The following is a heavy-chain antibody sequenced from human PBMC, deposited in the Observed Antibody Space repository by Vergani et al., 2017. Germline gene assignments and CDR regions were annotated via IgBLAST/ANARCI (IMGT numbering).Heavy chain of an antibody. Sequence: QVQLQESGPGLVKPSETLSLTCIVSGGSISPYYWSWIRQPAGKGLEWIGRIYTSESTNYNPSLKSRVTMSVDTSKNQFSLKLSAVTAADPAGYYCAREYSSSVGFLAYWGQGTLVTVSS. CDR3: AREYSSSVGFLAY. D-gene: IGHD6-6*01. CDR1: GGSISPYY. V-gene: IGHV4-4*07. J-gene: IGHJ4*02. CDR2: IYTSEST.